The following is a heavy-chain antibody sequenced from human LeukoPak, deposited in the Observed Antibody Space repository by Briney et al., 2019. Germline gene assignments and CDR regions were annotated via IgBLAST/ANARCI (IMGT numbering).Heavy chain of an antibody. CDR2: ISAYNGNT. CDR3: ARDTGPVSGSYSLCYY. Sequence: GASVKVSCKASGYTFTSYGISWVRQAPGHGLEWMGWISAYNGNTNYAQKLQGRVTITTDTSTRTAYMELRSLRSDDTAVYCCARDTGPVSGSYSLCYYWVQATLVGVSS. D-gene: IGHD3-10*01. J-gene: IGHJ4*02. V-gene: IGHV1-18*01. CDR1: GYTFTSYG.